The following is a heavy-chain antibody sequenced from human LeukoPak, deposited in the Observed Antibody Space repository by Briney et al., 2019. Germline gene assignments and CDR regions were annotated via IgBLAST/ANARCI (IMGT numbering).Heavy chain of an antibody. V-gene: IGHV4-39*07. CDR1: GDSITSGSYY. Sequence: PSETLSLTCTVSGDSITSGSYYWGWIRQPPGRGLEWIGSIYYSGNTYYNPSLKSRVTISVDTSNNEFSLRLTSVTAADTATYYCARETSLTGYASGLGFNYWGQGILVTVSS. CDR3: ARETSLTGYASGLGFNY. J-gene: IGHJ4*02. D-gene: IGHD6-19*01. CDR2: IYYSGNT.